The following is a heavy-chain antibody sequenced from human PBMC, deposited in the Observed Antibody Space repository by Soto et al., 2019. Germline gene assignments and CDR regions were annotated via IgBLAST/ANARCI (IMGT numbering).Heavy chain of an antibody. CDR2: IYYSGST. CDR3: ARRYGGAFEI. CDR1: GGSISSGGYY. Sequence: SETLSLTCTVSGGSISSGGYYWSWIRQHPGKGLEWIGYIYYSGSTYYNPSLKSRVTISVDTSKNQFSLKLSSVTAADTAVYYCARRYGGAFEIWGKGTMVTVSS. D-gene: IGHD3-10*01. J-gene: IGHJ3*02. V-gene: IGHV4-31*03.